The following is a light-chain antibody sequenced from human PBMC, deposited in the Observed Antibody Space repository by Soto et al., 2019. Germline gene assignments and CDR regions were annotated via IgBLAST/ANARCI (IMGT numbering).Light chain of an antibody. CDR2: EVS. CDR3: SSYTSSSTRV. Sequence: QSVLTQPASVSGSPGQSITISCTGTSSDVGGYNYVSWYQQHPGKAPKLMIYEVSNRPSGVSNRFSGSKSGNTDSLTISWLQAEDEADYYCSSYTSSSTRVFGTGTKVTVL. V-gene: IGLV2-14*01. CDR1: SSDVGGYNY. J-gene: IGLJ1*01.